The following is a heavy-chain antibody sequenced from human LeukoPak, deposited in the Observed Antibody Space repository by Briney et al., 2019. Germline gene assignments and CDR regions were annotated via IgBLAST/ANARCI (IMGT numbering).Heavy chain of an antibody. V-gene: IGHV4-4*09. Sequence: PSETLSLPCTVSGGSISSYYWSWIRQPPGKGLEWIGYIYTSGSTIYNPSLKSRVTISVDTSKNQFSLKLSSVTAADTAVYYCARFPGSGWYSWFDPWGQGTLVTVSS. J-gene: IGHJ5*02. CDR3: ARFPGSGWYSWFDP. CDR1: GGSISSYY. D-gene: IGHD6-19*01. CDR2: IYTSGST.